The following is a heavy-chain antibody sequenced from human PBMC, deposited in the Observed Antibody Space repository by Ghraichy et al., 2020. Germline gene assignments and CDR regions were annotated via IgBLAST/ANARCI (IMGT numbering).Heavy chain of an antibody. Sequence: AGSLRLSCAASEFTFSNYWMSWVRQAPGKGLEWVAHIKPDGSEEFYVDSVKGRFTTSRENAHNSLSLQMNSLRAEDSAVYYCARSTFSSADYWGQGTLVTVSS. J-gene: IGHJ4*02. CDR2: IKPDGSEE. D-gene: IGHD6-6*01. CDR1: EFTFSNYW. CDR3: ARSTFSSADY. V-gene: IGHV3-7*01.